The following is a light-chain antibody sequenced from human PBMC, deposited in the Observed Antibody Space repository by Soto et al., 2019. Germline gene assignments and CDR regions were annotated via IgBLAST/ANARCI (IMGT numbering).Light chain of an antibody. CDR3: AVWDDSLSGVV. CDR1: SSNIGTYT. CDR2: TNN. J-gene: IGLJ2*01. Sequence: QSVLTQPPSASGTPGQGVTISCSGTSSNIGTYTVHWYQQLPGTAPKLLIYTNNRRPSGVPDRFSGSKSGTSASLAISGLRSEDEADYYCAVWDDSLSGVVFGGGTKLTVL. V-gene: IGLV1-47*02.